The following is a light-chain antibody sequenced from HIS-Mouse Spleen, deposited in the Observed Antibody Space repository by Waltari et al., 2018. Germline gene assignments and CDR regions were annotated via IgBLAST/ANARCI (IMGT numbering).Light chain of an antibody. CDR1: QDISNY. Sequence: DIQMTHSPSSWSASVGNKVTITCQASQDISNYLNWYQQKPGKAPKLLIYDASNLETGVPSRFSGSGSGTDFTFTISSLQPEDIATYYCQQYDNLPFTFGPGTKVDIK. CDR3: QQYDNLPFT. CDR2: DAS. V-gene: IGKV1-33*01. J-gene: IGKJ3*01.